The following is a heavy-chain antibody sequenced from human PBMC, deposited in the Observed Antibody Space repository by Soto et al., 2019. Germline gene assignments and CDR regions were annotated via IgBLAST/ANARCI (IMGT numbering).Heavy chain of an antibody. J-gene: IGHJ6*02. CDR2: ISYDGSNK. D-gene: IGHD2-15*01. Sequence: GGSLRLSCAASGFTFSSYGMHWVRQAPGKGLEGVAVISYDGSNKYYADSVKGRFTISRDNSKNTLYLQMNSLRAEDTAVYYCVKHIVVAAAVPSYGMDVWGQGTTVTVS. CDR1: GFTFSSYG. CDR3: VKHIVVAAAVPSYGMDV. V-gene: IGHV3-30*18.